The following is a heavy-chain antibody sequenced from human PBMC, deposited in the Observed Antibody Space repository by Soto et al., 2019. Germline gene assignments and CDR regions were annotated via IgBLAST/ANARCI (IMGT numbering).Heavy chain of an antibody. D-gene: IGHD2-15*01. CDR1: GGSISSGGYS. V-gene: IGHV4-61*08. CDR2: IYYSGST. J-gene: IGHJ4*02. Sequence: SETLSLTCAVSGGSISSGGYSWSWIRQPPGKGLEWIGYIYYSGSTNYNPSLKSRVTISVDTSKNQFSLELSSVTAADTAVYYCVRKMCSGGSCYFDYWGQGTLVTVSS. CDR3: VRKMCSGGSCYFDY.